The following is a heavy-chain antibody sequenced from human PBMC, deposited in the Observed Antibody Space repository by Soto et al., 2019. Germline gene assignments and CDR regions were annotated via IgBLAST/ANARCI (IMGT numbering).Heavy chain of an antibody. V-gene: IGHV3-74*01. D-gene: IGHD6-13*01. J-gene: IGHJ5*02. CDR3: ARPDYSSSWYNWFDP. CDR1: GFTFSRYW. Sequence: GGSLRLSCAASGFTFSRYWMHWVRQAPGKGLVWVSRVNTDGSSTAYADSVKGRFTISRDNAKNTLYLQMNSLRAEDTAVYYCARPDYSSSWYNWFDPWGQGTLVTVSS. CDR2: VNTDGSST.